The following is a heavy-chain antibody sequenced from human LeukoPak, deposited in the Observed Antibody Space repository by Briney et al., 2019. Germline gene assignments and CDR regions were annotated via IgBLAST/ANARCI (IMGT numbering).Heavy chain of an antibody. V-gene: IGHV3-74*01. D-gene: IGHD5-18*01. CDR3: AREWGRGYSYDH. CDR1: GFTFSSYW. J-gene: IGHJ4*02. Sequence: QPGVSQRLSCAVSGFTFSSYWMHWVRHAPGKGLVWVSGIDNDGSSTNYADSVKGRFTVSRDNAKNTLYLQMNSLRAEDTAVYSCAREWGRGYSYDHWGQGTPVIVSS. CDR2: IDNDGSST.